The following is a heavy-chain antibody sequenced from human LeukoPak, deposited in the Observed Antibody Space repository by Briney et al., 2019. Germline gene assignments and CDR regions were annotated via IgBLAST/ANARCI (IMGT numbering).Heavy chain of an antibody. J-gene: IGHJ6*02. V-gene: IGHV4-39*01. Sequence: PSETLSLTCTVSGGSISSSSYYWGWIRQPPGKGLEWIGSIYYSGSIYYNPSLKSRVTISVDTSKNQFSLKLSSVTAADTAVYYCARHSIVGAAYYYYGMDVWGQGTTVTVSS. CDR2: IYYSGSI. CDR3: ARHSIVGAAYYYYGMDV. CDR1: GGSISSSSYY. D-gene: IGHD1-26*01.